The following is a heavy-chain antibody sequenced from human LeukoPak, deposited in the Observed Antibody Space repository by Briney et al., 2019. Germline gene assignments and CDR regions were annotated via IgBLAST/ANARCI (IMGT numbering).Heavy chain of an antibody. CDR2: ISSSGSTI. CDR3: ARGQRGDYYDSSGYGAY. CDR1: GFTFSSYE. V-gene: IGHV3-48*03. J-gene: IGHJ4*02. Sequence: PGGSLRLSCAASGFTFSSYEMNWVCQAPGKGLEWVSYISSSGSTIYYADSVKGRFTISRDNAKNSLYLQMNSLRAEDTAVYYCARGQRGDYYDSSGYGAYWGQGTLVTVSS. D-gene: IGHD3-22*01.